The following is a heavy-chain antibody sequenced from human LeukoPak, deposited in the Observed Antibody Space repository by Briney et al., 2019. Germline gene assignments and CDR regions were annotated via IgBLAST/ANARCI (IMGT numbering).Heavy chain of an antibody. Sequence: ASVKVSCKASGYTFTSYVLHWVRQGPGQRLEWMGCINAGNGNTKYSQEFQGRVTITRDTSASTVYMELSSLRSEDMAVYYCARGAKFRSYGSGTYYTSLPFDPWGQGTLVTVSS. D-gene: IGHD3-10*01. V-gene: IGHV1-3*03. CDR3: ARGAKFRSYGSGTYYTSLPFDP. CDR1: GYTFTSYV. CDR2: INAGNGNT. J-gene: IGHJ5*02.